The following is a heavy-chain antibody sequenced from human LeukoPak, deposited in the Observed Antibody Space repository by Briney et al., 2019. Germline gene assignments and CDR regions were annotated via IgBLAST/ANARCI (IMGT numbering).Heavy chain of an antibody. Sequence: SETLSLTCAVYGGSFSGYYWNWIRQPPGKGLEWIGEVDHSGSTNYNPSLKSRVTTSADTSMNQFSLRLSSVTAADTAVYYCARGRRSSGRHDATDIWGQGTMVTVSS. V-gene: IGHV4-34*01. D-gene: IGHD6-19*01. J-gene: IGHJ3*02. CDR3: ARGRRSSGRHDATDI. CDR2: VDHSGST. CDR1: GGSFSGYY.